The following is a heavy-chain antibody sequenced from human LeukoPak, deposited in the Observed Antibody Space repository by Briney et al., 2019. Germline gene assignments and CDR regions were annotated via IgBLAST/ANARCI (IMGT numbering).Heavy chain of an antibody. Sequence: GGSLRLSCAASGFTFSSYAMSWVRQAPGKGLEWVAFIRYDGSNKYYADSVKGRFTISRDNSKNTLYLQMNSLRAEDTAVYYCAKDLNYYGSGSLYWGQGTLVTVSS. CDR1: GFTFSSYA. D-gene: IGHD3-10*01. CDR3: AKDLNYYGSGSLY. V-gene: IGHV3-30*02. CDR2: IRYDGSNK. J-gene: IGHJ4*02.